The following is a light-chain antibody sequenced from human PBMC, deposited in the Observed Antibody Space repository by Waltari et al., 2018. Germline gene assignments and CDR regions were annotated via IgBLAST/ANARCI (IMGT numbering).Light chain of an antibody. Sequence: SYVLTQPPSVSVAPGETARITCGGDNIGSYSVHWYQQKPGQAPVLVIFYDSDRPSGIPERFSGSNSGSTATLTITRVEAGDEANYYCQVWHAAIDPGVFGTGTEVSVL. CDR1: NIGSYS. J-gene: IGLJ1*01. CDR3: QVWHAAIDPGV. CDR2: YDS. V-gene: IGLV3-21*04.